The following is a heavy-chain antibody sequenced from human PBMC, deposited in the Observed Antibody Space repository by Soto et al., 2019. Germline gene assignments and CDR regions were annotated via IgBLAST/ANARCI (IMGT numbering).Heavy chain of an antibody. CDR1: GGSISSYY. D-gene: IGHD4-17*01. CDR3: ARVRTTTYRSDRMSVWFDP. Sequence: SETLSLTCTVSGGSISSYYWSWIRQPPGKGLEWIGYIYYSGSTNYNPSLKSRVTISVDTSKNQFSLKLSSVTAADTAVYYCARVRTTTYRSDRMSVWFDPWGQGTLVTVSS. V-gene: IGHV4-59*01. J-gene: IGHJ5*02. CDR2: IYYSGST.